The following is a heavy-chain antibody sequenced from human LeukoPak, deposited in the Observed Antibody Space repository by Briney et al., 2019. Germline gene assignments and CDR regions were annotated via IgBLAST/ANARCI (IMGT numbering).Heavy chain of an antibody. D-gene: IGHD5-18*01. CDR3: GRERGLQLWPLNHFYGRYA. Sequence: PGGSQGLLCAVSGFPYGSYDVNAVSQAPGKGLEWVSYISSSGSTIYYADSVKGRFTISRDNAKNSLYLQMNSLRAEDTAVYYCGRERGLQLWPLNHFYGRYARGQRATVTVSS. V-gene: IGHV3-48*03. CDR1: GFPYGSYD. J-gene: IGHJ6*02. CDR2: ISSSGSTI.